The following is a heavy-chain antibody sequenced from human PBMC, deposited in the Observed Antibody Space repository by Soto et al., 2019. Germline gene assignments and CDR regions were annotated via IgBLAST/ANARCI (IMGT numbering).Heavy chain of an antibody. CDR2: ISSSSTI. Sequence: GVLRLSCAASGFTFSSYSMNWVRQAPGKGLEWVSYISSSSTIYYADSVKGRFTISRDNAKNSLYLQMNSLRDEDTAVYYCARDPDLEYSSSWYDDSYAMDVWGQGTTVTVSS. CDR1: GFTFSSYS. CDR3: ARDPDLEYSSSWYDDSYAMDV. D-gene: IGHD6-13*01. J-gene: IGHJ6*02. V-gene: IGHV3-48*02.